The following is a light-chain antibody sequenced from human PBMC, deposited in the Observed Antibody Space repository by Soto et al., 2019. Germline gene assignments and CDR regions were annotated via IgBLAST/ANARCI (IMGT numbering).Light chain of an antibody. J-gene: IGKJ1*01. CDR3: QQYGSSPWT. CDR2: GAS. CDR1: QRVSSSY. V-gene: IGKV3-20*01. Sequence: EIVLTQSPGTLSLSPGERATLYCRASQRVSSSYLGWYQQKPGQAPRLLIYGASSRDTGIPDRFSGSGSGTDFTLTISGLEPEDFAVYCCQQYGSSPWTFGQGTKVEIK.